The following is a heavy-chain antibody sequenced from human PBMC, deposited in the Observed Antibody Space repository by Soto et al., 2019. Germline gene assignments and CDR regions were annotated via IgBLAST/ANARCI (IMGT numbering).Heavy chain of an antibody. V-gene: IGHV1-2*02. CDR2: INPNSGGT. CDR1: GYVFTGYY. D-gene: IGHD4-17*01. J-gene: IGHJ4*02. CDR3: ARVRSFYGYFEY. Sequence: ASVKVSCKASGYVFTGYYLSWVRQAPGQGLEWMGWINPNSGGTNSSQKFQGRVTMSRDTSINTAYMELSRLSTDDTAIYYCARVRSFYGYFEYWGQGTLVTVS.